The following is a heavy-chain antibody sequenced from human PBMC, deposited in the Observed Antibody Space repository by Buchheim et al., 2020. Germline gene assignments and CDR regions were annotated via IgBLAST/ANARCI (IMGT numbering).Heavy chain of an antibody. V-gene: IGHV4-34*01. Sequence: QVKLQQWGAGLLKPSETLSLTCAVYGGSFSGYYWSWIRQPPGKGLEWIGEINHSGSTNYNPSLKSRVTISVDTSKNQFSLKLSSVTAADTAVYYCASFYDFWSGREHDYGMDVWGQGTT. J-gene: IGHJ6*02. CDR2: INHSGST. CDR1: GGSFSGYY. D-gene: IGHD3-3*01. CDR3: ASFYDFWSGREHDYGMDV.